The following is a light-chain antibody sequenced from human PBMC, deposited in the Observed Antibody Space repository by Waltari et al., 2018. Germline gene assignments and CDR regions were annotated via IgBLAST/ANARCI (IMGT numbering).Light chain of an antibody. Sequence: QSALTQPPSASGSPGQSVTISCTGTSSDVGAYNYVSWYQQHPGKAPKLMIYEVSKRPSGVPDRFSGYKSGNTASLTVSGLQAEDEADYYCNAYAGSDNLVFGAGTKLTVL. CDR1: SSDVGAYNY. CDR3: NAYAGSDNLV. J-gene: IGLJ3*02. V-gene: IGLV2-8*01. CDR2: EVS.